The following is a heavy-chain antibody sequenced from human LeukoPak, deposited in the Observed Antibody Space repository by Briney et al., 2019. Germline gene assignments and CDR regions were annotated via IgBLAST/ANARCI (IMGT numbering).Heavy chain of an antibody. Sequence: GSLRLSCAASGFTFSSYSMNWVRQAPGKGLEWVSSISSSSSYIYYADSVKGRFTISRDNAKNSLYLQMNSLRAEDTAVYYCARAHPIDSSGYVDWGQGTLVTVSS. D-gene: IGHD3-22*01. CDR2: ISSSSSYI. CDR3: ARAHPIDSSGYVD. V-gene: IGHV3-21*01. CDR1: GFTFSSYS. J-gene: IGHJ4*02.